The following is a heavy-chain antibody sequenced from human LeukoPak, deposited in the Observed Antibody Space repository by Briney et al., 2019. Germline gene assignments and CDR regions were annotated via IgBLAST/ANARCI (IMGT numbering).Heavy chain of an antibody. V-gene: IGHV6-1*01. J-gene: IGHJ4*02. CDR2: TYYRSKWYN. CDR3: ARAFFVGAAGTFDY. Sequence: QTLSLTCAISGDSVSSNSAAWNWIRQSPSRGLEWLGRTYYRSKWYNDYAVSVKSRMTINPDTSKNQFSLQLNSVTPEDTAVYYCARAFFVGAAGTFDYWDQGTLVTVSS. D-gene: IGHD6-13*01. CDR1: GDSVSSNSAA.